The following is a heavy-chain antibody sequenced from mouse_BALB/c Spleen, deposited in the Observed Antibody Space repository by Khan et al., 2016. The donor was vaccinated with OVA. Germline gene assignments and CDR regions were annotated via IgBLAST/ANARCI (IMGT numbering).Heavy chain of an antibody. V-gene: IGHV5-17*02. CDR1: GFTFSSYG. CDR2: ISGDSSTI. J-gene: IGHJ2*01. CDR3: ATSYYYGYYFDY. Sequence: EVELVESGGGLVQPGGSRKLSCAASGFTFSSYGMHWVRQAPEKGLEWVAYISGDSSTIYYADTVKGRFTISRDNPKNTLFLQMTSLMSEDTAMYYCATSYYYGYYFDYWGRGTTLTVAS. D-gene: IGHD1-1*01.